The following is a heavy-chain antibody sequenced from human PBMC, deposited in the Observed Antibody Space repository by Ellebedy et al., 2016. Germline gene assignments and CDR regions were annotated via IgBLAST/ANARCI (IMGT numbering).Heavy chain of an antibody. CDR1: GGSFSGYY. CDR3: AREQSYGDYFNKVDY. J-gene: IGHJ4*02. Sequence: SETLSLXXAVYGGSFSGYYWSWIRQPPGKGLEWIGEINHSGSTNYNPSLKSRVTISVDTSKNQFSLKLSSVTAADTAVYYCAREQSYGDYFNKVDYWGQGTLVTVSS. V-gene: IGHV4-34*01. D-gene: IGHD4-17*01. CDR2: INHSGST.